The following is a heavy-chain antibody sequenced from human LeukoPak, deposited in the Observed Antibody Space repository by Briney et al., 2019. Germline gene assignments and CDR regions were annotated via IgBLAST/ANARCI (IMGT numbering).Heavy chain of an antibody. D-gene: IGHD3-10*01. J-gene: IGHJ4*02. Sequence: SETLSLTCTVSGGSISSSSYYWGWIRQPPGKGLEWIGSIYYSGSTYYNPSLKSRVTISVDTSKNQFSLKLSSVTAADTAVYYCARAYGSGSYSPFDYWGQGTLVTVSS. V-gene: IGHV4-39*07. CDR1: GGSISSSSYY. CDR2: IYYSGST. CDR3: ARAYGSGSYSPFDY.